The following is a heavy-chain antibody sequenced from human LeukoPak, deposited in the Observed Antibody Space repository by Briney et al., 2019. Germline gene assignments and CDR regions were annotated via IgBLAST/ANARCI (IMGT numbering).Heavy chain of an antibody. Sequence: GASVKVSCKASGYTFTGYDINWVRQATGQGLEWMGWMNPNSGNTGYAQKLQGRVTMTTDTSTSTAYMELRSLRSDDTAVYYCARGCYDYVWGSYRRNWFDPWGQGTLVTVSS. CDR2: MNPNSGNT. CDR3: ARGCYDYVWGSYRRNWFDP. V-gene: IGHV1-8*01. D-gene: IGHD3-16*02. J-gene: IGHJ5*02. CDR1: GYTFTGYD.